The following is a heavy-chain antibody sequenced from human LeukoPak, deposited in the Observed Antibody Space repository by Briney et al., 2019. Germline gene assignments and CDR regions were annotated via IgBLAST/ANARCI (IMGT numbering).Heavy chain of an antibody. J-gene: IGHJ4*02. D-gene: IGHD3-3*01. Sequence: GGSLRLSCAASGFTFSSYWMSWVGQAPGKGLAWVANIKQDGSEKYYVDSVKRRFTISRDNAKHSLYLQMNSLRAEDTAVYYCASGYDFWSGYFGLDYWGQGSLVTVSS. CDR2: IKQDGSEK. V-gene: IGHV3-7*01. CDR1: GFTFSSYW. CDR3: ASGYDFWSGYFGLDY.